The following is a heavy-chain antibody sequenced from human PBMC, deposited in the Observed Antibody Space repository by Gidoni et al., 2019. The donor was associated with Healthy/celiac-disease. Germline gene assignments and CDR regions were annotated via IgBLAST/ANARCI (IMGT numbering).Heavy chain of an antibody. CDR1: GFTFDDYA. CDR3: AKSSGWYLRYYFDY. Sequence: EVQLVESGGGLVQPGRSLRLSCAASGFTFDDYAMHWVRQAPGKGLEWVSVISWNSGSIGYADSVKGRFTISRDNAKNSLYLQMNSLRAEDTALYYCAKSSGWYLRYYFDYWGQGTLVTVSS. V-gene: IGHV3-9*01. D-gene: IGHD6-19*01. J-gene: IGHJ4*02. CDR2: ISWNSGSI.